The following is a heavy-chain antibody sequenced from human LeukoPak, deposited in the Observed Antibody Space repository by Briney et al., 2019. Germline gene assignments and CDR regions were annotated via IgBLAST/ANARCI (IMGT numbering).Heavy chain of an antibody. CDR3: ARGELLWFDP. CDR2: IIPIFGTA. V-gene: IGHV1-69*13. J-gene: IGHJ5*02. D-gene: IGHD1-26*01. Sequence: GASVKVSCRASGGTFSSYAISWVRQAPGQGLEWMGGIIPIFGTANYAQKFQGRVTITADESTSTAYMELSSLRSEDTAVYYCARGELLWFDPWGQGTLVTVSS. CDR1: GGTFSSYA.